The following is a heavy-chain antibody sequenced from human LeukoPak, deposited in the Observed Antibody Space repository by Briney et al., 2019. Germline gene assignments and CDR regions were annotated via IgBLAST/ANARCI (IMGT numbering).Heavy chain of an antibody. V-gene: IGHV1-2*02. D-gene: IGHD6-13*01. J-gene: IGHJ5*02. Sequence: ASVKVSCKASGYTFTSYYMHWVRQAPGQGLEWMGWINPNSGGTNYAQKFQGRVTMTRDTSISTAYMELSRLRSDDTAVYYCARDRGSSWSKYNWFDPWGQGTLVTVSS. CDR3: ARDRGSSWSKYNWFDP. CDR1: GYTFTSYY. CDR2: INPNSGGT.